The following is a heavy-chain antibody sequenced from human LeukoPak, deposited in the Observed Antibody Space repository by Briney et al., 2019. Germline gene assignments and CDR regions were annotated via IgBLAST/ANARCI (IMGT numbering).Heavy chain of an antibody. CDR2: ISGSGGST. CDR3: AKTPCWSYFDY. D-gene: IGHD6-13*01. CDR1: GFTFSSYA. J-gene: IGHJ4*02. Sequence: GGSLRLSCAASGFTFSSYAMSWVRQAPGKGLEWVSTISGSGGSTYYADSVKGRFTISRDNSKNTLYLQMNSMRAEDTAVYYCAKTPCWSYFDYWGQGTLVTVSS. V-gene: IGHV3-23*01.